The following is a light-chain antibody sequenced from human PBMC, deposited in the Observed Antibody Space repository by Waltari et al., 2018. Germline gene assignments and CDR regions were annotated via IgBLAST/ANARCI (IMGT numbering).Light chain of an antibody. Sequence: QSALTQPASVSGSPGQSITISCTGSSSDVGSNNFVSWYQQHPGKSPKLIIYDVSKLPSGVSTRVSGSKADITASLTISGLQAEDEADYYCSSYTGITWVFGGGTKLTV. CDR1: SSDVGSNNF. CDR2: DVS. V-gene: IGLV2-14*01. J-gene: IGLJ3*02. CDR3: SSYTGITWV.